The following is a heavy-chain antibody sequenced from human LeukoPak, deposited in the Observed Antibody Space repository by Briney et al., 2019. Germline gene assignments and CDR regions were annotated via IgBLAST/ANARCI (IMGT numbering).Heavy chain of an antibody. V-gene: IGHV3-9*01. CDR3: AKAVYYDILTGSWYFDY. Sequence: GGSLRLSCAASGFTCDDYAMHWVRQAPGKGLEWVSGISWNSGSIGYADSVKGRFTISRDNAKNSLYLQMNSLRAEDTALYYCAKAVYYDILTGSWYFDYWGQGTLVTVSS. D-gene: IGHD3-9*01. CDR2: ISWNSGSI. CDR1: GFTCDDYA. J-gene: IGHJ4*02.